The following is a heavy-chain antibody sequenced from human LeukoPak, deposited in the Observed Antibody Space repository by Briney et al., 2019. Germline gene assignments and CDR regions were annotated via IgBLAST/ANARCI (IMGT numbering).Heavy chain of an antibody. Sequence: GRSLRLSCAASGFTFDDYAMHWVRQAPGKGLEGVSGITWNSGSIGYADSVKGRFTISRDNAENSLFLQMNSLRAEDTALYYCAKAYCGTSCYFDYWGQGILVTVSS. CDR2: ITWNSGSI. CDR3: AKAYCGTSCYFDY. CDR1: GFTFDDYA. D-gene: IGHD2-2*01. J-gene: IGHJ4*02. V-gene: IGHV3-9*01.